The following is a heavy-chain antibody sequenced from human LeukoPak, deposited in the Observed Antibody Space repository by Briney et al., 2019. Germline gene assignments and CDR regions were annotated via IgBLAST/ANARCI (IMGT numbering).Heavy chain of an antibody. J-gene: IGHJ6*02. CDR3: ARVAAAAIYYYCGMDV. D-gene: IGHD6-13*01. CDR2: ISAYNGNT. Sequence: ASVKVSCKASGYTFTSYGISWVRQAPGQGLEWMGWISAYNGNTNYAQKLQGRVTMTTDTSTSTAYMELRSLRSDDTAVYYCARVAAAAIYYYCGMDVWGQGTTVTVSS. V-gene: IGHV1-18*01. CDR1: GYTFTSYG.